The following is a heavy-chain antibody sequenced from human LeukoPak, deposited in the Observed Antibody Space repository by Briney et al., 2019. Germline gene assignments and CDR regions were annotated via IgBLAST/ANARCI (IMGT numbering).Heavy chain of an antibody. CDR1: GFTFGDYA. CDR3: TRDSSYYYDSSGSDYFDY. CDR2: IRSKAYGGTT. J-gene: IGHJ4*02. Sequence: PGRSLRLSCTASGFTFGDYAMSWFRQAPGKGLEWVGFIRSKAYGGTTEYAASVKGRFTISRDDSKSIAYLQMNSLKTEDTAVYYCTRDSSYYYDSSGSDYFDYWGKGTLVTVSS. D-gene: IGHD3-22*01. V-gene: IGHV3-49*03.